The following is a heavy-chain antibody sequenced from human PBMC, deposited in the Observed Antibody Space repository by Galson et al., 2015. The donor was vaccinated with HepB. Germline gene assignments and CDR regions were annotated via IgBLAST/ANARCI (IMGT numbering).Heavy chain of an antibody. CDR3: ATGLDARVRYLDYPYAFDI. CDR2: IKRRTDGGTT. J-gene: IGHJ3*02. CDR1: EVTFRNAW. V-gene: IGHV3-15*01. Sequence: SLRLSCAVSEVTFRNAWMSWVRQAPGKGLEWVGRIKRRTDGGTTDYAAPVKGRFTISRDDYKNTLSLQMNSLKIEDTGLYYCATGLDARVRYLDYPYAFDIWGRGTMVTVSS. D-gene: IGHD3-9*01.